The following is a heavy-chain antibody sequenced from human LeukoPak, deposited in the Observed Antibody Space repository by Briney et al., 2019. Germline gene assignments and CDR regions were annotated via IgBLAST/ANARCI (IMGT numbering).Heavy chain of an antibody. D-gene: IGHD3-9*01. CDR1: GFTFSSYS. J-gene: IGHJ5*02. V-gene: IGHV3-30*18. CDR3: AKDDYDILTGYYLDP. Sequence: SLRPSCAASGFTFSSYSMHWVRQAPGKGLEWVAVISYDGSNTYYADSVKGRFTISRDNSKNTLYLQMNSLRAEDTAVYYCAKDDYDILTGYYLDPWGQGTLVTVSS. CDR2: ISYDGSNT.